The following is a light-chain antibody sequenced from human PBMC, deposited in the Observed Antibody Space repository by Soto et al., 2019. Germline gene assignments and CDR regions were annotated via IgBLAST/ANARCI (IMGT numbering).Light chain of an antibody. CDR1: QSISSW. Sequence: DIQMTQSPSTLSASVGDRVTITCRASQSISSWLPWYQQKPGKAPKLLIYDASSLESGVPSRFRGSGSGTEFTLTNSRLQPDDFATYHCQQYNSYLYTFGQGTKLEIK. J-gene: IGKJ2*01. CDR3: QQYNSYLYT. CDR2: DAS. V-gene: IGKV1-5*01.